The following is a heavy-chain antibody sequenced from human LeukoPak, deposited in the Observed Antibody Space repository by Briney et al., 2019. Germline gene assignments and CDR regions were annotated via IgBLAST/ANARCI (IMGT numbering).Heavy chain of an antibody. D-gene: IGHD6-13*01. CDR1: GFTFGSYG. CDR2: IRYDGNEK. V-gene: IGHV3-30*02. CDR3: VKGSLYSISWYGSLCGF. J-gene: IGHJ4*02. Sequence: PGGSLRLSCAASGFTFGSYGMHWVRQAPGKGLEWVAFIRYDGNEKSYADSVRGRFTISRDNSKNALYLQMNSLRPEDTTVYYCVKGSLYSISWYGSLCGFWGQGALVTVSS.